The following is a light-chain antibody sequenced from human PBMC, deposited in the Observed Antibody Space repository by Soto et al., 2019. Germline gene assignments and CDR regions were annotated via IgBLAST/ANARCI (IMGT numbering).Light chain of an antibody. CDR1: QSVGSY. Sequence: EIVLTQSPATLSLSPGERATLSCRASQSVGSYFAWYQQKPGQAPRLLIYDAFRRATGIPARFSGSGSGTDFTLTISSLEPEDFAVYCCQQRSSWPLTFGGGTMVEIK. J-gene: IGKJ4*01. CDR2: DAF. V-gene: IGKV3-11*01. CDR3: QQRSSWPLT.